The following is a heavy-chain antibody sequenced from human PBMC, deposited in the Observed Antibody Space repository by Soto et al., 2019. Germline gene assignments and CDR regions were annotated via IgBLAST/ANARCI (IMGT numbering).Heavy chain of an antibody. Sequence: QVQLVQSGAEVKKPGASVKVSCKASGYTFTTYGMIWVRQATGQGIDWMVWISTYNCNTKYAERLQGRVTMNTDKTARTAYKELRSLRSDDTDVYDCEGGPTDYSYNSGHYLLDYWCKGTLVNDSS. D-gene: IGHD3-22*01. V-gene: IGHV1-18*01. CDR3: EGGPTDYSYNSGHYLLDY. J-gene: IGHJ4*02. CDR2: ISTYNCNT. CDR1: GYTFTTYG.